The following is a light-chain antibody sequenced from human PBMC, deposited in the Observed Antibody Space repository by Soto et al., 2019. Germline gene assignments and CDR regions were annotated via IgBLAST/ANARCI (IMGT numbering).Light chain of an antibody. J-gene: IGLJ2*01. V-gene: IGLV2-23*01. CDR1: SSDVGSYNL. CDR3: CSYAAGSTWV. CDR2: EGS. Sequence: QSALSQPASVSGSPGQSITISCTGTSSDVGSYNLVSWYQQHPGKAPKLMIYEGSKRPSGVSNRFSGSKSGNTASLTISGLQAEDEADYYCCSYAAGSTWVFGGGTKLTV.